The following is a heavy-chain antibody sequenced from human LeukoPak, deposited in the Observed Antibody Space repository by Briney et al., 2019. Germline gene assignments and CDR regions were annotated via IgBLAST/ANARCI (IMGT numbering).Heavy chain of an antibody. V-gene: IGHV4-59*01. CDR2: IYYSGST. CDR1: GSCISSYY. D-gene: IGHD6-13*01. Sequence: SETLSLTCTVSGSCISSYYWGWIRQPPGKGLEWIGYIYYSGSTNYNPSLKSRVTISVDTSKNQFSLKLSSVTAADTAVYYCARGYSSWNPWGQGTLVTVSS. CDR3: ARGYSSWNP. J-gene: IGHJ1*01.